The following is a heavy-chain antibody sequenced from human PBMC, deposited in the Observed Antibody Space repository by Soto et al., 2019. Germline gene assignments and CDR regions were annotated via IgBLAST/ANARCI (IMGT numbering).Heavy chain of an antibody. CDR3: AVVVVPAAIPYFDY. D-gene: IGHD2-2*02. V-gene: IGHV1-3*01. CDR1: GYTFTSYA. CDR2: INAGNGNT. J-gene: IGHJ4*02. Sequence: ASVKVSCKASGYTFTSYAMHWVRQAPGQRLEWMGWINAGNGNTKYSQKFQGRVTITRDTSASTAYMELSSLRSEDTAVYYCAVVVVPAAIPYFDYWGQGTLVIVSS.